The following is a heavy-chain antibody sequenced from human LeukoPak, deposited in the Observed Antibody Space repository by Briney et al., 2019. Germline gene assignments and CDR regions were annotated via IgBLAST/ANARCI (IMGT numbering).Heavy chain of an antibody. CDR3: ARYWIQLWLGNWFDP. V-gene: IGHV4-61*02. Sequence: SETLSLTCTVSGGSISSGSYYWSWIRQPAGKGLEWIGRIYTSGSTNYNPSLKSRVTISVDTSKNQFSLKLSSVTAADTAVYYCARYWIQLWLGNWFDPWGQGTLVTVSS. CDR1: GGSISSGSYY. CDR2: IYTSGST. D-gene: IGHD5-18*01. J-gene: IGHJ5*02.